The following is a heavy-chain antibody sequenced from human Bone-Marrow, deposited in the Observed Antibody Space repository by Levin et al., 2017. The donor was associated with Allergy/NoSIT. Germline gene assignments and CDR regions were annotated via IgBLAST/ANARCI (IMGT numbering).Heavy chain of an antibody. CDR3: ARVDGSGS. D-gene: IGHD3-10*01. CDR2: ISSSGSTI. J-gene: IGHJ5*02. CDR1: GFTFSNYE. V-gene: IGHV3-48*03. Sequence: PGGSLRLSCAASGFTFSNYEMNWVRQAPGKGLEWVSYISSSGSTIYYADSVRGRFTVSRDNAKNSLYLQVNSLRAEDTGVYYCARVDGSGSWGQGTLVTVSS.